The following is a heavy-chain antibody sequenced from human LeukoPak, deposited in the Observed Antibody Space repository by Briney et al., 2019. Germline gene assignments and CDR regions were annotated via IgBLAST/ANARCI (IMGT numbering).Heavy chain of an antibody. CDR1: GFTFSNYD. V-gene: IGHV3-13*01. CDR2: IGTAGDT. J-gene: IGHJ6*02. CDR3: ARGSSSWAYYYYYAMDV. Sequence: GGSLRLSCAASGFTFSNYDMHWVRQATGKGLEWVSAIGTAGDTYYPGSVKGRFTISRENTKNSLYLQMNSLRAGDTAVYYCARGSSSWAYYYYYAMDVWGQGTTVIVSS. D-gene: IGHD6-13*01.